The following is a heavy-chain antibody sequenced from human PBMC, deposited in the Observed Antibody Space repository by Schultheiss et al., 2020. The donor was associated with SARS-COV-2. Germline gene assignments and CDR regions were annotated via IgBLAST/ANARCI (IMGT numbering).Heavy chain of an antibody. J-gene: IGHJ6*03. Sequence: SETLSLTCAVYGGSFSGYYWSWIRQPAGKGLEWIGRIYTSGSTNYNPSLKSRVTMSVDTSKNQFSLKLSSVTAADTAVYYCARVYGSGSYNYYYYMDVWGKGTTVTVSS. D-gene: IGHD3-10*01. CDR2: IYTSGST. CDR3: ARVYGSGSYNYYYYMDV. CDR1: GGSFSGYY. V-gene: IGHV4-59*10.